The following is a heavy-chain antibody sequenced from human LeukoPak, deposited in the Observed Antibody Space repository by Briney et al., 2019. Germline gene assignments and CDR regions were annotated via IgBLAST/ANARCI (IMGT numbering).Heavy chain of an antibody. CDR3: ATGSQPGTTFDY. V-gene: IGHV3-43*02. D-gene: IGHD1-14*01. Sequence: GGSLRLSCAASGFTFSDYYMSWIRQAPGKGLEWVSLISGDGSVTYYADSVKGRFTISRDNSKNSLYLQMNSLRLEDTAFYYCATGSQPGTTFDYWGQGTLVTASS. J-gene: IGHJ4*02. CDR2: ISGDGSVT. CDR1: GFTFSDYY.